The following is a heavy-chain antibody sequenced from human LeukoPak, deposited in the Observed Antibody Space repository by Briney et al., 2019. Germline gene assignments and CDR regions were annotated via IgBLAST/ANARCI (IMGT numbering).Heavy chain of an antibody. V-gene: IGHV5-51*01. CDR1: GYSFTSYW. J-gene: IGHJ6*02. CDR3: ARRVAWSYGAMTDYYGMDV. D-gene: IGHD4-17*01. Sequence: GEPLKISCKGSGYSFTSYWIGWVRQMPGKGLEWMGIIYPGDSDTRYSPSFQGQVTISADKSISTAYLQWSSLKASDTAMYYCARRVAWSYGAMTDYYGMDVWGQGTTVTVSS. CDR2: IYPGDSDT.